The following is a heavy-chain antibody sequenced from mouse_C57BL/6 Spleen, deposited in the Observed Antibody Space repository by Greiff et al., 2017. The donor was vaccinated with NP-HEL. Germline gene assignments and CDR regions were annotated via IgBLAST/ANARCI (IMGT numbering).Heavy chain of an antibody. CDR1: GYTFTSYW. Sequence: QVQLKESGAELVRPGSSVKLSCKASGYTFTSYWMDWVKQRPGQGLEWIGNIYPSDSDTHYNQKFKDKATLTVDKSSSTAYMQLSSLTSEDSAVYYCARWGSGWFAYWGQGTLVTVSA. CDR3: ARWGSGWFAY. CDR2: IYPSDSDT. J-gene: IGHJ3*01. V-gene: IGHV1-61*01. D-gene: IGHD3-2*02.